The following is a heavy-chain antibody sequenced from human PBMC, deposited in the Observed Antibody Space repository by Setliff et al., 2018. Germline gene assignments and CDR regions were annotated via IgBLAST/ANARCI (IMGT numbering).Heavy chain of an antibody. D-gene: IGHD2-8*01. CDR2: IYTNGAT. CDR3: ARDPGFHSGTWCLGD. CDR1: GASLSSGSYY. J-gene: IGHJ4*02. Sequence: PSETLSLTCTVSGASLSSGSYYWSWIRQSAGKGLEWIGHIYTNGATSYSPSLKSRVSISADTSKNVLSLNLTSVTAADTAVYYCARDPGFHSGTWCLGDWGQGTQVTVPQ. V-gene: IGHV4-61*09.